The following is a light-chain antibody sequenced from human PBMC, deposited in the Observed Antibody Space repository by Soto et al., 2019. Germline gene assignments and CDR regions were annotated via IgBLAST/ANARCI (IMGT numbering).Light chain of an antibody. Sequence: EIVLTQSPATLSLSPGERATLSCRASQSVNIFLAWYQQKPGQAPRLLIYDASKRATGIPARLSGSGSGTDFTLTISSLEPEDFAVYYCQQRKNWPPTFGGGTKVEIK. J-gene: IGKJ4*01. CDR3: QQRKNWPPT. CDR2: DAS. CDR1: QSVNIF. V-gene: IGKV3-11*01.